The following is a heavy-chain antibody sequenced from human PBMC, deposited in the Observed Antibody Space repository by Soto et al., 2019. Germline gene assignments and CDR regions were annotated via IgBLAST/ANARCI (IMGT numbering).Heavy chain of an antibody. CDR1: GFTFSSYA. CDR2: ISGSGGST. V-gene: IGHV3-23*01. CDR3: AKDLAGGESSSWYYYYYYMDV. J-gene: IGHJ6*03. Sequence: GGSLRLSCAASGFTFSSYAMSWVRQAPGKGLEWVSAISGSGGSTYYADSVKGRFTISRDNSKNTLYLQMNSLRAEDTAVYYCAKDLAGGESSSWYYYYYYMDVWGKGTTVTVSS. D-gene: IGHD6-13*01.